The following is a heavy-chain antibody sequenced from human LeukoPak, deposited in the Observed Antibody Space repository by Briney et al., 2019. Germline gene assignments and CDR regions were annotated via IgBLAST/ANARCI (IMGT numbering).Heavy chain of an antibody. CDR3: ARGPRGWTEYFQH. CDR1: GGSISTYY. D-gene: IGHD3-10*01. J-gene: IGHJ1*01. Sequence: SETLSLTCTVSGGSISTYYWSWIRQPPGKGLEWIWYIYYSGSTNYNPSLKSRVTISVDTSKNQFSLKLSSVTAADTAVYYCARGPRGWTEYFQHWGQGTLVTVSS. V-gene: IGHV4-59*01. CDR2: IYYSGST.